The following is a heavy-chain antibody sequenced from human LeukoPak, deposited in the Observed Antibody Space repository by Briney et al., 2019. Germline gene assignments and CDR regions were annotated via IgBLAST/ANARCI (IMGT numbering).Heavy chain of an antibody. CDR3: TRGGYRSWDAFDI. Sequence: GGSLRLSCAASGFTLSSYWMHWVRQAPGKGLVWVSRINGDGSSTNYTDSVKGRFTISRDNAKNMLYLQMNSLTAEDTAVYYCTRGGYRSWDAFDIWGQGTMVTVSS. CDR1: GFTLSSYW. D-gene: IGHD6-13*01. J-gene: IGHJ3*02. V-gene: IGHV3-74*01. CDR2: INGDGSST.